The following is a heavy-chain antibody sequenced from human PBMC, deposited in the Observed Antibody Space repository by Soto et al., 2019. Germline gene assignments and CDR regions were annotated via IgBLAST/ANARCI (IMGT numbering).Heavy chain of an antibody. CDR2: ISYDGSNK. V-gene: IGHV3-30*18. J-gene: IGHJ3*02. D-gene: IGHD3-16*01. Sequence: GGSLRLSCAASVLTFSSYGMHWVREAPGKGLEWVAVISYDGSNKYYADSVKGGLTISRENSKNTLYMQMNSLRAEDTAVYYCAKDQGSGPNYDYVWGTFDAFDIWGQGTMVTVSS. CDR1: VLTFSSYG. CDR3: AKDQGSGPNYDYVWGTFDAFDI.